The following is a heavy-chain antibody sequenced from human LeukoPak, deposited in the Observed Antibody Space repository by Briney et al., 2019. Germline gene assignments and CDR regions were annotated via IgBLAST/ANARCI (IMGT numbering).Heavy chain of an antibody. CDR2: FDPEDGET. J-gene: IGHJ4*02. Sequence: ASVKVSRKASGGTFSSYAISWVRQAPGKGLEWMGGFDPEDGETIYAQKFQGRVTMTEDTSTDTAYMELSSLRSEDTAVYYCAISPPGVLHRDWGQGTLVTVSS. CDR1: GGTFSSYA. CDR3: AISPPGVLHRD. D-gene: IGHD3-10*01. V-gene: IGHV1-24*01.